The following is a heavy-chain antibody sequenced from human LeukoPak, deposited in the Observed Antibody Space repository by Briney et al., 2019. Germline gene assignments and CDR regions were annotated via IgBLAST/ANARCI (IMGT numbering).Heavy chain of an antibody. CDR3: AKTAASFGGHARSFVF. D-gene: IGHD3-16*01. CDR1: GFTFSSYA. Sequence: GRSLRLSCAASGFTFSSYAMHWVRQAPGKGLEWVTVISYDGTNKYYADSVKRRFTISRDNSKNTLYLQMDSLRVEDTAVYYCAKTAASFGGHARSFVFWGQGTLVTVSS. CDR2: ISYDGTNK. J-gene: IGHJ4*02. V-gene: IGHV3-30-3*02.